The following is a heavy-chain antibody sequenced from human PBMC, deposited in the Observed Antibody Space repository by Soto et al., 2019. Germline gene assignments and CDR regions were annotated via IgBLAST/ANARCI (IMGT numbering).Heavy chain of an antibody. CDR3: ARLRIATNNYKWLDP. V-gene: IGHV4-31*03. J-gene: IGHJ5*02. Sequence: SSETLSLTCSVSGAALNSGNYYWSWIRQVPGKGLEWIGHIYVTGAVDYNPSLRDRITISQDTSERQFSLNLRLVTAADTAVYYCARLRIATNNYKWLDPGGKGTLVTIS. CDR1: GAALNSGNYY. D-gene: IGHD2-21*01. CDR2: IYVTGAV.